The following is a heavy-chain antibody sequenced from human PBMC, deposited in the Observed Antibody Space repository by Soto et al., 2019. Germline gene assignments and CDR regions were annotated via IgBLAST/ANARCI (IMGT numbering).Heavy chain of an antibody. J-gene: IGHJ4*02. CDR1: GGSISSYY. CDR3: ARDTIDGSLGY. Sequence: PSETLSLPCTVSGGSISSYYWSWIRQPPGKGLEWIGYIYYSGSTNYNPSLKSRVTISVDTSKNQFSLKLSSVTAADTAVYYCARDTIDGSLGYSGPGILVSVS. V-gene: IGHV4-59*01. CDR2: IYYSGST. D-gene: IGHD3-16*01.